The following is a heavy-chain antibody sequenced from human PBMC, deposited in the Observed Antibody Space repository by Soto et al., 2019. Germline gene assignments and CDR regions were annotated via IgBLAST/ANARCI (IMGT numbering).Heavy chain of an antibody. CDR3: ARAPRGNYGYPSYFDY. D-gene: IGHD3-10*01. J-gene: IGHJ4*02. CDR1: GGSISSYY. V-gene: IGHV4-59*01. Sequence: SETLSLTCTVSGGSISSYYWSWIRQPPGKGLEWIEYIYYSGSTNYNPSLKSRVTISVDTSKNQFSLKLSSVTAADTAVYYCARAPRGNYGYPSYFDYWGQGTLVTVS. CDR2: IYYSGST.